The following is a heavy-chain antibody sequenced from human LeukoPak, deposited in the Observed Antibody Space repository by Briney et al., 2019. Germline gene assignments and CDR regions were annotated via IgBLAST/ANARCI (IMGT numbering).Heavy chain of an antibody. CDR2: IDPSDSYT. J-gene: IGHJ6*02. V-gene: IGHV5-10-1*01. CDR3: ARGPQIDIVVVPAAHYYGMDV. D-gene: IGHD2-2*01. Sequence: GESLKISCKGSGYSFTSYWISWVRQMPGKGLEWMGRIDPSDSYTNYSPSFLGHVTISADKSISTAYLQWSSLKASDTAMYYCARGPQIDIVVVPAAHYYGMDVWGQGTTVTVSS. CDR1: GYSFTSYW.